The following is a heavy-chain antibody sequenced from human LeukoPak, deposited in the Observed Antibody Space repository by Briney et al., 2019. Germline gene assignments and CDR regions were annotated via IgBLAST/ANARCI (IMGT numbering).Heavy chain of an antibody. CDR3: ARVFHDSSGYPFDY. CDR1: GGSMSSYC. CDR2: TYYSGNT. V-gene: IGHV4-59*01. D-gene: IGHD3-22*01. Sequence: PSETLSLTCTVSGGSMSSYCWSWIRQPPGKGLEWIGYTYYSGNTNCNPSLKSRVTISVDTSKNQFSLKVSSVTAADTAVYYCARVFHDSSGYPFDYWGQGTLVTVSS. J-gene: IGHJ4*02.